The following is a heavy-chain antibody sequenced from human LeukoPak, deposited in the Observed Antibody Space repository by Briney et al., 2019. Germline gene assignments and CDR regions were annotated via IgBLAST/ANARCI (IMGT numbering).Heavy chain of an antibody. CDR1: GFTFSSYS. CDR2: ISSGGGTI. J-gene: IGHJ4*02. Sequence: GGSLRLSCAASGFTFSSYSINWVRQAPGPGLEWVSYISSGGGTIYYADSVKGRFTISRDNAKNSLYLQMNSLRDEDTAVYYCARDLSSTWYFFAYWGQGTLVTVSS. D-gene: IGHD6-13*01. CDR3: ARDLSSTWYFFAY. V-gene: IGHV3-48*02.